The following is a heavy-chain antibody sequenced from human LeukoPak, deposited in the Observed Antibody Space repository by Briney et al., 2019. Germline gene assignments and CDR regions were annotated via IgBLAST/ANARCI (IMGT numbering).Heavy chain of an antibody. CDR2: IYSGGRT. CDR1: GFSVSNNY. CDR3: ARVLRYCSGGNCYSGGLGYMDV. Sequence: GGSLRLSCAASGFSVSNNYMTWVRQAPGKGLEWVSIIYSGGRTYYADSVKGRFTISRDNAKNSLFLQMNSLRAEDTAVYYCARVLRYCSGGNCYSGGLGYMDVWGKGTTVTISS. D-gene: IGHD2-15*01. J-gene: IGHJ6*03. V-gene: IGHV3-53*01.